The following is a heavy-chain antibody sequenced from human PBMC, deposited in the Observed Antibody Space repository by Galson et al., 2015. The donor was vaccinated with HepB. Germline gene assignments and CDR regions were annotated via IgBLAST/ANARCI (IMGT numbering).Heavy chain of an antibody. CDR2: INPSGGST. V-gene: IGHV1-46*03. Sequence: SCKASGYTFTSYYMHWVRQAPGQGLEWMGIINPSGGSTSYAQKFQGRVTMTRDTSTSTVYMELSSLRSEDTAVYYCARSHLGYCSGGSCYLAYWGQGTLVTVSS. CDR3: ARSHLGYCSGGSCYLAY. D-gene: IGHD2-15*01. CDR1: GYTFTSYY. J-gene: IGHJ4*02.